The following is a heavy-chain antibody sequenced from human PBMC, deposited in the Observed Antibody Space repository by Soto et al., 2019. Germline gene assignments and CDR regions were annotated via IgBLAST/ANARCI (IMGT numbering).Heavy chain of an antibody. CDR2: ISYDGSNK. CDR1: GFTFSSYG. D-gene: IGHD2-2*01. J-gene: IGHJ6*02. Sequence: GESLKISCAASGFTFSSYGMHWVRQAPGKGLEWVAVISYDGSNKYYADSVKGRFTISRDNSKNTLYLQMNSLRAEDTAVYYCAKGQYCSSSSCSRDHYYYGMDVCCPGTTLTV. CDR3: AKGQYCSSSSCSRDHYYYGMDV. V-gene: IGHV3-30*18.